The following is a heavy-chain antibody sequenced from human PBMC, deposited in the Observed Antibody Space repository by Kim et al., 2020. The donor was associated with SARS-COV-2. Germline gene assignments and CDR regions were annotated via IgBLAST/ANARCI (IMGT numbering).Heavy chain of an antibody. V-gene: IGHV1-18*04. CDR3: ARDYYGAFDS. Sequence: ASVKVSCKASDYTFTSYGFSWVRQAPGQGLEWMAWISAYNGNTNYAQKSQDRVTMTTVTSASTVYMELRSLRSDDTAVYYCARDYYGAFDSWGQGTQVTVSS. CDR2: ISAYNGNT. CDR1: DYTFTSYG. D-gene: IGHD2-21*01. J-gene: IGHJ4*02.